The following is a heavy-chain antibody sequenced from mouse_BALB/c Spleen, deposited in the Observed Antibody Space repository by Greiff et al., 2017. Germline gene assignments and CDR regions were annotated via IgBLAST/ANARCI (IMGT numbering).Heavy chain of an antibody. D-gene: IGHD1-1*01. J-gene: IGHJ2*01. V-gene: IGHV5-6-3*01. CDR2: INSNGGST. CDR3: ARDPHYYYGSRDY. CDR1: GFTFSSYG. Sequence: EVQVVESGGGLVQPGGSLKLSCAASGFTFSSYGMSWVRQTPDKRLELVATINSNGGSTYYPDSVKGRFTISRDNAKNTLYLQMSSLKSEDTAMYYCARDPHYYYGSRDYWGQGTTLTVSS.